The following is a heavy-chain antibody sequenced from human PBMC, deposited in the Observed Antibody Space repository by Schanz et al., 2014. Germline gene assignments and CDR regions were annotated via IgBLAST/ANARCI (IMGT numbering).Heavy chain of an antibody. CDR1: GYSFTTYG. V-gene: IGHV1-18*01. Sequence: QVQLVQSAPEAKKPGASVKVSCKASGYSFTTYGLNWVRQAPEQGLEWMGWISGYNGDTNYAPKFQDRVTMTTDTSTGITSLELRNLKSDDTAVYYCAKVDRTRYYAMDVWGQGTTVTVSS. J-gene: IGHJ6*02. D-gene: IGHD3-9*01. CDR3: AKVDRTRYYAMDV. CDR2: ISGYNGDT.